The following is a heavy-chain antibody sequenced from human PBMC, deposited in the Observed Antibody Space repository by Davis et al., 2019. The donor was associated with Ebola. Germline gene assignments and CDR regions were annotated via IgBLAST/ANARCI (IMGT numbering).Heavy chain of an antibody. CDR1: GFTFSSYG. D-gene: IGHD2-21*02. CDR2: MRYDGINK. J-gene: IGHJ1*01. Sequence: PGGSLRPSCAASGFTFSSYGMHWVRQPPGKGLEWVAFMRYDGINKYYADSVKGRFTISRDNSKNTLYLQMNSLRAEDTAVYYCGKEGRYCGGDCYSEYFQHWGQGTLVTVSS. V-gene: IGHV3-30*02. CDR3: GKEGRYCGGDCYSEYFQH.